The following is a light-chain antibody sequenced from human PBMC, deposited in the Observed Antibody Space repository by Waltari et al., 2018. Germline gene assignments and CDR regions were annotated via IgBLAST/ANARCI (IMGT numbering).Light chain of an antibody. Sequence: SYVLTQPLSVSVAPGGTATITCEANNIGTKSVHWYQKRSGQAPVVVIYYDTERPSGIPGRFSGSNSGSTATLTISRVEAGDEADYYCHVWDSNSDHYVFGTGTKVTVL. V-gene: IGLV3-21*04. J-gene: IGLJ1*01. CDR1: NIGTKS. CDR3: HVWDSNSDHYV. CDR2: YDT.